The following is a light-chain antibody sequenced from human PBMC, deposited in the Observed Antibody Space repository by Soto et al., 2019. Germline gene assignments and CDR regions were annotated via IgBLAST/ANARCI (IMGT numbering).Light chain of an antibody. CDR3: HQRQRWPRT. V-gene: IGKV3-20*01. CDR1: QSVSNNY. Sequence: EIVLTQSPGTPSLSPGERATLSCRASQSVSNNYLAWYQQKPGQAPRLLIYGASNRATGIPDRFSGSGSGTDFTLTITSLEPEDFAFYYCHQRQRWPRTFGQGTKVDIK. J-gene: IGKJ1*01. CDR2: GAS.